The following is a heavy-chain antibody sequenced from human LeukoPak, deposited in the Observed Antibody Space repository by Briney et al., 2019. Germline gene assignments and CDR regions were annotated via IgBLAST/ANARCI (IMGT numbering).Heavy chain of an antibody. CDR2: IYYSGST. D-gene: IGHD6-6*01. J-gene: IGHJ6*03. Sequence: SETLSFTCTVSGGSISSSSYYWGWIRQPPGKGLEWIGSIYYSGSTYYNPSLKSRVTISVATSKNQFSLKLSSVTAADTAVYYCARDSQMWAAARLYYYYMDVWGKGTTVTVSS. CDR1: GGSISSSSYY. V-gene: IGHV4-39*02. CDR3: ARDSQMWAAARLYYYYMDV.